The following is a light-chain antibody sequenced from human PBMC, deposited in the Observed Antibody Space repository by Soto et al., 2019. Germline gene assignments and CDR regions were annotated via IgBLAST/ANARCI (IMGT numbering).Light chain of an antibody. J-gene: IGKJ1*01. V-gene: IGKV3-15*01. CDR2: GAS. CDR1: QSVSSK. Sequence: EILMTQSPVTLSVSPGERVTLSCRASQSVSSKLAWYQQKPGQAPRLLIYGASTRATGIPARFSGSGSGTEFTLIISSLQSEDSAVYYCQQYNSWLWTFGQGTKVEIK. CDR3: QQYNSWLWT.